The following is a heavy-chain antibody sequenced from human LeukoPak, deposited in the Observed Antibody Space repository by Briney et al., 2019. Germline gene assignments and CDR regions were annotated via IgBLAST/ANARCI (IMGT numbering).Heavy chain of an antibody. CDR1: GGSISSSSYY. Sequence: KPSETLSLTCTVSGGSISSSSYYWGWIRQPPGKGLEWIGSIYYSGTAYYNPSLKSRVTISVDTSKNQFSLKLSSVTAADTAVYYCARAIYCSSTSCYPYYYYCYMDVWGKGTTVTVSS. CDR2: IYYSGTA. V-gene: IGHV4-39*01. D-gene: IGHD2-2*01. J-gene: IGHJ6*03. CDR3: ARAIYCSSTSCYPYYYYCYMDV.